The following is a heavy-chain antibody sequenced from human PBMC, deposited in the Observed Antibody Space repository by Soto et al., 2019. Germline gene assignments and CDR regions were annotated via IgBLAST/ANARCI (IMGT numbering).Heavy chain of an antibody. D-gene: IGHD2-15*01. V-gene: IGHV1-18*01. J-gene: IGHJ6*03. CDR3: ARVFVVVVAATPMPYYYMDV. CDR1: GYTFTSYG. Sequence: ASVKVSCKASGYTFTSYGISWVRQAPGQGLEWMGWISAYNGNTNYAQKLQGRVTMTTDTSTSTAYMELRSLRSDDTAVYYCARVFVVVVAATPMPYYYMDVWGKGTTVTSP. CDR2: ISAYNGNT.